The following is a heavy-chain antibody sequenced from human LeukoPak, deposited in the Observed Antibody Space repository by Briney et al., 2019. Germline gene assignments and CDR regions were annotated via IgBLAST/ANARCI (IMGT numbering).Heavy chain of an antibody. D-gene: IGHD2-2*01. CDR3: ARAGIVVVPAAIGDYGMDV. Sequence: LGEPLKISCKPSGYSFTSYWIGWLRQMPGKGLKWMGIIYPVDSNTRYSPSFQGQVTISAGKSISTAYLQWSSLKASDTAMYYCARAGIVVVPAAIGDYGMDVWGQGTTVTVSS. V-gene: IGHV5-51*01. CDR1: GYSFTSYW. CDR2: IYPVDSNT. J-gene: IGHJ6*02.